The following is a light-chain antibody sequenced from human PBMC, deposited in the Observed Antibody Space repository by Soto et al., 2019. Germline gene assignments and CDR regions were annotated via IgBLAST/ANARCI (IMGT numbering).Light chain of an antibody. V-gene: IGKV3-15*01. J-gene: IGKJ1*01. Sequence: EIVMTQSPATLSVSPGERATLSCRASQSVSSNLAWYQQKPGQAPRLLIYGASTRATGLPARSSGSGSGTEFTLTISSLQSEDFAVYYCQQYNNWPWTFGLGTKVEIK. CDR1: QSVSSN. CDR2: GAS. CDR3: QQYNNWPWT.